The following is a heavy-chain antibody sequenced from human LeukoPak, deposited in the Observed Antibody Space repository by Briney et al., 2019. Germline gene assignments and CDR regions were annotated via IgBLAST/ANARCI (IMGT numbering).Heavy chain of an antibody. V-gene: IGHV4-61*08. CDR1: GGSISSGGYY. D-gene: IGHD3-10*01. CDR2: IYYSGST. J-gene: IGHJ4*02. CDR3: AKSFYYASGLDY. Sequence: SETLSLTCTVSGGSISSGGYYWSWIRQHPGKGLEWIGYIYYSGSTNYNPSLKSRVTISVDTSKNQFSLKLSSVTAADTAVYYCAKSFYYASGLDYWGQGTLVTVSS.